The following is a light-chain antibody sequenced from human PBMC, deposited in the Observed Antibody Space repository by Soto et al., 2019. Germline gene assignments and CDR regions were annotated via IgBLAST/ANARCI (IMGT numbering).Light chain of an antibody. V-gene: IGKV3-15*01. CDR1: QSVRSA. CDR3: QQFNDWPLT. Sequence: EILMTQSPSTLSVSPGDTATLSCGASQSVRSAVAWYQQRPGQAPRLLIYGASNRVNGVPDRFSGSGSGTECTLIISSLQSEDVELYYCQQFNDWPLTFGLGTKVDIK. CDR2: GAS. J-gene: IGKJ1*01.